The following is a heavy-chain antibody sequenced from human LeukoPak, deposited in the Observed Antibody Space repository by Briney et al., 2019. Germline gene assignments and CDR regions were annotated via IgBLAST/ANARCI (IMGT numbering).Heavy chain of an antibody. D-gene: IGHD5-24*01. J-gene: IGHJ4*02. CDR3: AREVYDWGGSERWLQFGDY. Sequence: SETLSLTCTVSGGSISSYYWSWIRQPPGKGLEWIGYIYYSGSTNYNPSLKGRVTISVDTSKNQFSLKLSSVTAADTAVYYCAREVYDWGGSERWLQFGDYWGQGTLVTVSS. V-gene: IGHV4-59*01. CDR2: IYYSGST. CDR1: GGSISSYY.